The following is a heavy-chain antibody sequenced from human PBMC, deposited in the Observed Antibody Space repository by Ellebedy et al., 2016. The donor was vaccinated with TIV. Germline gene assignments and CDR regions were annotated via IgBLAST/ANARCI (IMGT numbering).Heavy chain of an antibody. CDR2: VNHRRST. D-gene: IGHD3-22*01. Sequence: SETLSLXXAVYGASFSHYYWSWIRQPPGKGLEWIGEVNHRRSTYYNPSLKSRVAISIDTSKNQFSLKLSSVTAADTAVYYCARDRMYYYDSSGSYQYYGMDVWGQGTTVTVSS. CDR1: GASFSHYY. V-gene: IGHV4-34*01. J-gene: IGHJ6*02. CDR3: ARDRMYYYDSSGSYQYYGMDV.